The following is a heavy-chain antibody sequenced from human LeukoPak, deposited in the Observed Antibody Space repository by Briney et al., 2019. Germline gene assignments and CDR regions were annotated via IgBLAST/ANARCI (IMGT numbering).Heavy chain of an antibody. CDR1: GFIFSSCS. V-gene: IGHV3-21*01. D-gene: IGHD3-22*01. J-gene: IGHJ4*02. CDR3: ARSSSAHWDY. CDR2: ISSSSSYI. Sequence: GGSLRLSCAASGFIFSSCSMNWVRQAPGKGLEWVSSISSSSSYIYYADSVKGRFTISRDNAKNSLYLQMNSLRAEDTAVYYCARSSSAHWDYWGQGTLVTVSS.